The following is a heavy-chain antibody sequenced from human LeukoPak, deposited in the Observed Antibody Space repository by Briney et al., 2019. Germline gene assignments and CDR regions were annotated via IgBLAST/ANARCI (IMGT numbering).Heavy chain of an antibody. J-gene: IGHJ4*02. CDR1: GGSISGHY. Sequence: NPSETLSLTCTVSGGSISGHYWIWIRQPPGKGLEWIGYIYYTGSTNYNPSLKSRVTISLDTSKNQFSLKLSSVTAADTALYYCARHEDSSGRGDYFDYWGQGTLVTVSS. CDR2: IYYTGST. CDR3: ARHEDSSGRGDYFDY. V-gene: IGHV4-59*08. D-gene: IGHD6-19*01.